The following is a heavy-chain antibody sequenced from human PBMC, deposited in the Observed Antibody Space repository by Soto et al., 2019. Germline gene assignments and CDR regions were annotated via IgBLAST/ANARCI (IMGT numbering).Heavy chain of an antibody. CDR3: ARLLWFGELSGAFDI. CDR1: GGSIGGSSYY. J-gene: IGHJ3*02. Sequence: PSETLCLTCTVSGGSIGGSSYYWGWIRQPPGKGLEWIGSIYYSGSTYYNPSLKSRVTISVDTSKNQFSLKLSSVTAADTAVYYCARLLWFGELSGAFDIWGQGTMVTVSS. D-gene: IGHD3-10*01. CDR2: IYYSGST. V-gene: IGHV4-39*01.